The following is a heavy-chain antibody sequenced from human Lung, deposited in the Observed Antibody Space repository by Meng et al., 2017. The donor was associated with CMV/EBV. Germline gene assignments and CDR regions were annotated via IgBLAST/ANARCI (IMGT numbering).Heavy chain of an antibody. Sequence: ASVXVSXKASGYIFTKYGVNWMRQAPGQGPEWMGWISAYNGDTMYAPKVQGRVTMTTDTSTSTAYMELRGLRSDDTAVYYCARDAGTIAVSGIVDYGGQGTXVTVSS. D-gene: IGHD6-19*01. CDR3: ARDAGTIAVSGIVDY. V-gene: IGHV1-18*01. CDR1: GYIFTKYG. J-gene: IGHJ4*02. CDR2: ISAYNGDT.